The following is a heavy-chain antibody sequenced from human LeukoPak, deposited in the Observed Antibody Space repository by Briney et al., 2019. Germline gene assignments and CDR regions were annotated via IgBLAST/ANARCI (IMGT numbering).Heavy chain of an antibody. D-gene: IGHD2-2*01. Sequence: ASVKVSCKASGYTFTSYYMHWVRQAPGQGLEWMGIINPSGGSTSYAQKFQGRVTMTRDTSTSTLYMELSSLRSEDTAVYYCARDYCSSTSCYYYYYYYYMDVWGKGTTVTVSS. CDR3: ARDYCSSTSCYYYYYYYYMDV. V-gene: IGHV1-46*03. CDR2: INPSGGST. J-gene: IGHJ6*03. CDR1: GYTFTSYY.